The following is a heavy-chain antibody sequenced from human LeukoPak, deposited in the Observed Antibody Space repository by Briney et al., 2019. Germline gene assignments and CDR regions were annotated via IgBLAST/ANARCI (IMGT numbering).Heavy chain of an antibody. CDR3: ARDGGYDLRY. V-gene: IGHV4-39*07. CDR1: GGSISSSSYY. J-gene: IGHJ4*02. Sequence: SETLSLTCTVSGGSISSSSYYWGWIRQPPGKGLEWIGSIYYSGSTYYNPSLKSRVTISVDTSKNQFSLKLSSVTAADTAVYYCARDGGYDLRYWGQGTLVTVSS. CDR2: IYYSGST. D-gene: IGHD5-12*01.